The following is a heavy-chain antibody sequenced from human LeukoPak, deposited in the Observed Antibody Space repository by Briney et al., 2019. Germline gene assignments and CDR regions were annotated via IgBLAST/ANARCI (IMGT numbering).Heavy chain of an antibody. Sequence: SETLSLTCAVSGGSISSSNWWSWVRQPPGKGLEWIGEIYHSGSTNYNPSLKSRVTISVDKSKNQFSLKLSSVTAADTAVYYCARDRCSTSCYRPCSYYYGMDVWGQGTTVTVSS. J-gene: IGHJ6*02. CDR1: GGSISSSNW. D-gene: IGHD2-2*01. CDR2: IYHSGST. CDR3: ARDRCSTSCYRPCSYYYGMDV. V-gene: IGHV4-4*02.